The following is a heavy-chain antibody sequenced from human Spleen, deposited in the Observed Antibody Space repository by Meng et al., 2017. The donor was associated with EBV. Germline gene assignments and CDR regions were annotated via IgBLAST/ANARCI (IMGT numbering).Heavy chain of an antibody. D-gene: IGHD3-3*01. J-gene: IGHJ5*02. CDR2: INAGNGDI. V-gene: IGHV1-3*01. CDR3: ARDNFDFWSGYLAKNWFDP. Sequence: QVQLVQSGAEVKKPGASVKVSCKASGYIFSSYGMHWVRQAPGQGLEWMGWINAGNGDIKYSQKFQGRVTITTDTSASTGYMELSSLRSEDTAIYYCARDNFDFWSGYLAKNWFDPWGQGTLVTVSS. CDR1: GYIFSSYG.